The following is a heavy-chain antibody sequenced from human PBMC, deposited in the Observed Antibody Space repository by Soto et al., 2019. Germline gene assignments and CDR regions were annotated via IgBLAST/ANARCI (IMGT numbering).Heavy chain of an antibody. V-gene: IGHV1-69*13. J-gene: IGHJ4*02. D-gene: IGHD5-12*01. Sequence: SVKVSCKASGVTFNRQDMRWVRQAPGQGLEWMGGIIPMFGTPHYAEKFQDRVTITADESTGTAYLELSSLTSEDTAVYHCATSEGRDGYSFDYWGPGTLVTVSS. CDR1: GVTFNRQD. CDR2: IIPMFGTP. CDR3: ATSEGRDGYSFDY.